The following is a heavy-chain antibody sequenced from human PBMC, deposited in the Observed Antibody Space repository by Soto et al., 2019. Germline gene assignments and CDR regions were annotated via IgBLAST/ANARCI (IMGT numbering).Heavy chain of an antibody. CDR2: IYYTGSA. Sequence: PSETLSLTCTVSGGSISGYYWSWIRQPPGKGLEWIGYIYYTGSANYNPSLRSRVTMSVDTSKNQFSLKLTSVTAADTAVYYCAIRYCGGGSCYSSLDYWGHGTLVTVS. V-gene: IGHV4-59*08. D-gene: IGHD2-15*01. CDR1: GGSISGYY. CDR3: AIRYCGGGSCYSSLDY. J-gene: IGHJ4*01.